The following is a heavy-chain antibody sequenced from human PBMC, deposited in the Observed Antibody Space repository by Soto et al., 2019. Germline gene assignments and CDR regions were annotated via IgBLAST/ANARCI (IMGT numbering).Heavy chain of an antibody. CDR1: GFLFSDYY. CDR3: ARQQLDPRGWFYYGMDV. J-gene: IGHJ6*02. Sequence: KPVGSLRLSCAASGFLFSDYYMNWVRLAPGKGLEWVSYISTTGTKIDYADSVRGRFTISRDNAKNSLYLQMNRLSPDDTAVYYCARQQLDPRGWFYYGMDVWGQGTTVTVSS. V-gene: IGHV3-11*01. CDR2: ISTTGTKI. D-gene: IGHD2-15*01.